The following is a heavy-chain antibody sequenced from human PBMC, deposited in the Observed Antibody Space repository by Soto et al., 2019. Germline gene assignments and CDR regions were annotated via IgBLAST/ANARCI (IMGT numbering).Heavy chain of an antibody. D-gene: IGHD6-19*01. CDR2: ISHHGSNK. Sequence: LRLSCAASGFTFSNYAIHWVRQAPGKGLEWVAVISHHGSNKYYADSVKGRFTISRDNSKNTLYLQMNNLRAEDTAVYYCAKDDYSSGWYYFDYWGQGTLVTVSS. V-gene: IGHV3-30*04. CDR3: AKDDYSSGWYYFDY. CDR1: GFTFSNYA. J-gene: IGHJ4*02.